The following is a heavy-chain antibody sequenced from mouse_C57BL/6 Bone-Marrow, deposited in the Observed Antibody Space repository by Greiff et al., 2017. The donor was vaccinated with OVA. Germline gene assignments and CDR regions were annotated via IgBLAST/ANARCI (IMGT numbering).Heavy chain of an antibody. D-gene: IGHD1-1*02. CDR2: IYPGDGDT. CDR1: GYAFSSSW. CDR3: AGGGSYKTSSG. Sequence: QVQLQQSGPELVKPGASVKISCKASGYAFSSSWMNWVKQRPGKGLEWIGRIYPGDGDTNYNGKFTGKATLTADKSSSTAYMQLSSLTSEDSAVYCCAGGGSYKTSSGWGKGTTLTVSS. V-gene: IGHV1-82*01. J-gene: IGHJ2*01.